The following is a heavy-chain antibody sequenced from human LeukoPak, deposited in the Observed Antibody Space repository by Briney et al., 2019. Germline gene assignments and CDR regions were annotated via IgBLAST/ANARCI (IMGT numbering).Heavy chain of an antibody. Sequence: GEPLNISCEGPGYTFTKYWIGWVRQMPGKGLEWMGIIHPGDSHTSYSPSFQGQVTISADKSISMAYLQWSSLKASDTAMYFCARQPGMTAKSWYFDLWGRGTLVTVSS. CDR3: ARQPGMTAKSWYFDL. D-gene: IGHD3-10*01. CDR1: GYTFTKYW. CDR2: IHPGDSHT. V-gene: IGHV5-51*01. J-gene: IGHJ2*01.